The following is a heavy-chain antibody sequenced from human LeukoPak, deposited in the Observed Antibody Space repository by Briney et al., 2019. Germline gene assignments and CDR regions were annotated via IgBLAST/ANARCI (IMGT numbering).Heavy chain of an antibody. CDR2: IYHSGST. D-gene: IGHD1-14*01. CDR1: GYSISSGYY. Sequence: SETLSLTCTVSGYSISSGYYWGWIRQPPGKGLEWIGSIYHSGSTYYNPSLKSRVTISVDTSKNQFSLKLSSVTAADTAVYYCAREAGYCFDPWGQGTLVTVSS. V-gene: IGHV4-38-2*02. J-gene: IGHJ5*02. CDR3: AREAGYCFDP.